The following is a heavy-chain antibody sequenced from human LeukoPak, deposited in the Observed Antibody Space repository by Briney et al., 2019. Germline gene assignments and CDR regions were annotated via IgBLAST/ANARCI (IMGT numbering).Heavy chain of an antibody. CDR2: IGGSGSLI. V-gene: IGHV3-11*04. D-gene: IGHD6-13*01. Sequence: VGSLRLSCAASGFTFSDSYMSWIRQAPGKGLEWIAFIGGSGSLIYYADSVKGRFTISRDNAKNSLYLQMTTLRAEDTAVYYCARDHRQQLGNWFDPWGQGTLVTVSS. CDR1: GFTFSDSY. CDR3: ARDHRQQLGNWFDP. J-gene: IGHJ5*02.